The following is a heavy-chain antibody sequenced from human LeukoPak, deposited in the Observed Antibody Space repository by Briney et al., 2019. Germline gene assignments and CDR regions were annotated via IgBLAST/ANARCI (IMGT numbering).Heavy chain of an antibody. V-gene: IGHV3-23*01. Sequence: GGSLRLSCAASGFNFNNYAMTWVRQAPGKGLDWISGISGGDSSTYYADSVKGRLTISRDNSKSTLYLQMNSLRGEDTAVYYCAKGRLTSTIWYGFDHWGQGTLVTVSS. CDR2: ISGGDSST. D-gene: IGHD6-13*01. J-gene: IGHJ4*02. CDR1: GFNFNNYA. CDR3: AKGRLTSTIWYGFDH.